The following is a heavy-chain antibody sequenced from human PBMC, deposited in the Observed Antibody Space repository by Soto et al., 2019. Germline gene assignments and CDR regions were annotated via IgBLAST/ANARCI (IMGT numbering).Heavy chain of an antibody. D-gene: IGHD3-22*01. CDR3: ASGNYYDSNPTPRFQH. CDR2: IIPIFGTA. CDR1: GGTFSSYA. Sequence: SVKVSCKASGGTFSSYAISWVRQAPGQGLEWMGGIIPIFGTANDAQKFQGRVTITADKSTSTAYMVLSSLRSEDTAVYYCASGNYYDSNPTPRFQHWGQGTLVTVSS. V-gene: IGHV1-69*06. J-gene: IGHJ1*01.